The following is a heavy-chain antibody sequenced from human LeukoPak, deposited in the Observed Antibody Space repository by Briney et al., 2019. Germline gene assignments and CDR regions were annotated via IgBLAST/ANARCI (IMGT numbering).Heavy chain of an antibody. CDR1: GFTFSSYS. J-gene: IGHJ4*02. CDR2: ISSSSSYI. Sequence: GGSLRLSCAASGFTFSSYSMNWVRQAPGKGLEWVSSISSSSSYIYYADPVKGRFTISRHNAKNSLFLQMDSLRAEDTAVYYCARTEWLRSGYYFDYWGQGTLVTVSS. CDR3: ARTEWLRSGYYFDY. V-gene: IGHV3-21*01. D-gene: IGHD5-12*01.